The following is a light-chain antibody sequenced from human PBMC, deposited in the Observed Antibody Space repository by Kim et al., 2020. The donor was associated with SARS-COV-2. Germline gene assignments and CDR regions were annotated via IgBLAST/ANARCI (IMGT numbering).Light chain of an antibody. J-gene: IGLJ2*01. CDR2: ANN. Sequence: GKQITISVPGSSSKIGKNYVPLYQQLPTPAPTLLIYANNARPSAIPDRFSGSKSGTSATLGITGLQTGDEADYYCGTWDSSLSAVVFGGGTQRPS. CDR3: GTWDSSLSAVV. CDR1: SSKIGKNY. V-gene: IGLV1-51*01.